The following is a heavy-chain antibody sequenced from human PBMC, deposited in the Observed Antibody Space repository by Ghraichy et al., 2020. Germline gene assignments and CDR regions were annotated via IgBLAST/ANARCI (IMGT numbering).Heavy chain of an antibody. CDR1: GFTFSNFA. CDR3: AKGIYGETTGTTDFEH. V-gene: IGHV3-23*01. Sequence: GGSLRLSCAASGFTFSNFALNWVRQAPGKGLQWVSGISGGGGSTDYADSVKGRFTISRDNSKNTLYLQMNRLRADDTAVYYCAKGIYGETTGTTDFEHWGQRPLVTVSS. J-gene: IGHJ4*02. CDR2: ISGGGGST. D-gene: IGHD1/OR15-1a*01.